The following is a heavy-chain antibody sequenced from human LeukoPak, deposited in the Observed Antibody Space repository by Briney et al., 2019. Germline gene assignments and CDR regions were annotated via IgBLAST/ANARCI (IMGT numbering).Heavy chain of an antibody. CDR2: INPNSGGT. Sequence: ASVKVSCKASGYTFTAYYMHWVRQAPGQGLEWMGWINPNSGGTNYAQKFQGRVTMTRDTSISTAYMELSRLRSDDTAVYYCARVTYYYDSSGYSAFDYWGQGTLVTVSS. D-gene: IGHD3-22*01. CDR3: ARVTYYYDSSGYSAFDY. V-gene: IGHV1-2*02. J-gene: IGHJ4*02. CDR1: GYTFTAYY.